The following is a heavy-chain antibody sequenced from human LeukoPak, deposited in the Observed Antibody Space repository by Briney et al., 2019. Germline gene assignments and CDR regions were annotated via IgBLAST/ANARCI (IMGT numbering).Heavy chain of an antibody. J-gene: IGHJ5*02. CDR2: INPNTGGT. D-gene: IGHD3-10*01. CDR1: GYTFTGYY. Sequence: GASVKVSCKASGYTFTGYYMHWVRQAPGQGLEWMGWINPNTGGTDYAQRFQGRVTMTRDTSISTAFMELNRLRSDDTAVYYCARDRGDKNSDPWGQGTLVTVSS. V-gene: IGHV1-2*02. CDR3: ARDRGDKNSDP.